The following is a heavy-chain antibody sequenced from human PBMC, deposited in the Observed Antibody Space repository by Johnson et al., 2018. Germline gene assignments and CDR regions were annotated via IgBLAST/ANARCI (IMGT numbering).Heavy chain of an antibody. CDR2: INWNGGST. J-gene: IGHJ3*02. CDR1: GFTFDDYG. CDR3: ARAWYYYDSSGYRAFDI. V-gene: IGHV3-20*01. D-gene: IGHD3-22*01. Sequence: VQLVESGGGVVRPGGSLRLSCVASGFTFDDYGMSWVGQAPGKGLEWVSGINWNGGSTGYADSVKGRFPISRDNAKNSLYLQMNSLRAEDTALYHCARAWYYYDSSGYRAFDIWGQGTMVTVSS.